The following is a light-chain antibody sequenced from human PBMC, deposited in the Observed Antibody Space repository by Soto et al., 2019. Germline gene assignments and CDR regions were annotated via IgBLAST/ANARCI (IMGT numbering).Light chain of an antibody. J-gene: IGLJ1*01. Sequence: QSVLTQPPSVSAAPGQKVTISCSGSSSNIGGNSVSWYQQLPGTAPKLLIYDDNKRPSGIPDRFSGSKSGTSATLGITGFQTGDEADYYCGSWDSSLSAYVXGTGTKVTV. CDR3: GSWDSSLSAYV. V-gene: IGLV1-51*01. CDR1: SSNIGGNS. CDR2: DDN.